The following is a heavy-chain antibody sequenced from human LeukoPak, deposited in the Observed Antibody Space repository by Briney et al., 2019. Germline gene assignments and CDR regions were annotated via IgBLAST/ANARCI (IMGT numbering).Heavy chain of an antibody. J-gene: IGHJ4*02. D-gene: IGHD5-18*01. CDR3: ARGRYTYGYNNDYFDY. V-gene: IGHV3-7*01. Sequence: GGSLRLSCAASGFTFSSYWMSWVRQAPGKGLEWVANIKQDGSEKYYVDSVKGRFTISRDNAKNSLYLQMNSLRAEDTAVYYCARGRYTYGYNNDYFDYWGQGTLVTVSS. CDR1: GFTFSSYW. CDR2: IKQDGSEK.